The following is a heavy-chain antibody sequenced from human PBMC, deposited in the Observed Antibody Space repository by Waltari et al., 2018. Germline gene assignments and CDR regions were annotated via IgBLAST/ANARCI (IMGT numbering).Heavy chain of an antibody. Sequence: EVQLVESGGGLVQPGGSLRLSCAASGFTFSSYEMTWVRQAPGRGLGWVSFISTSGSTIYYADSVKGRFTISRDNAKNSLYLQMNSLRAEDTAVYYCTREGFNWFDPWGQGTLVTVSS. CDR1: GFTFSSYE. J-gene: IGHJ5*02. V-gene: IGHV3-48*03. CDR3: TREGFNWFDP. CDR2: ISTSGSTI.